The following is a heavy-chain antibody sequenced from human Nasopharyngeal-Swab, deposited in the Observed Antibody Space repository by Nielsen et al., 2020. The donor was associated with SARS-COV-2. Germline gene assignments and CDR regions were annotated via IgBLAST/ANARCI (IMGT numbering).Heavy chain of an antibody. V-gene: IGHV3-7*03. J-gene: IGHJ6*03. CDR2: IKQDGSEK. CDR3: ARQGVFLPSSFRHYYMDV. Sequence: GASLKISCASSGFSFSTYWMTWVRQAPGKGLEWVANIKQDGSEKYYVDSVKGRFTVSRDNPKNLLYLQVNSLRAEDTAVYYCARQGVFLPSSFRHYYMDVWGKGTTVTVSS. CDR1: GFSFSTYW. D-gene: IGHD3-10*01.